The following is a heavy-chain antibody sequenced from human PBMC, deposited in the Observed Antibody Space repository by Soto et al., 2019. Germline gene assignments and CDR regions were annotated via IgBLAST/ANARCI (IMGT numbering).Heavy chain of an antibody. D-gene: IGHD6-13*01. CDR2: ISGSGGST. J-gene: IGHJ4*02. CDR1: GFTFSSYS. V-gene: IGHV3-23*01. CDR3: ARRGPGTYFDY. Sequence: PGGSLRLSCAASGFTFSSYSMNWVRQAPGKGLEWVSVISGSGGSTYYADSVKGRFTISRDNSKNTLYLQMNSLRAEDTAVYYCARRGPGTYFDYWGQGTLVTVSS.